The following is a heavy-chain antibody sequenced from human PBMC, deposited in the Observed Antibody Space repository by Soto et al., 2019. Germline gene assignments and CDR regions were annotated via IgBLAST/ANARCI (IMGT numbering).Heavy chain of an antibody. CDR1: GYTFTGYY. D-gene: IGHD2-21*02. CDR2: INPNSGGT. J-gene: IGHJ4*02. V-gene: IGHV1-2*02. CDR3: ARVGGDSNHAYDY. Sequence: SVKVSCKASGYTFTGYYMHWVRQAPGQGLEWMGWINPNSGGTNYAQKFQGRVTMTRDTSISTAYMELSRLRSDDTAVYYCARVGGDSNHAYDYWGQGTLVTVYS.